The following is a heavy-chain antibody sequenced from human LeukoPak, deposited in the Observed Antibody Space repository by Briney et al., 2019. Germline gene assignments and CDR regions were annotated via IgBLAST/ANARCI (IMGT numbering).Heavy chain of an antibody. CDR2: IYYSDNT. D-gene: IGHD6-19*01. Sequence: SESLSLTCTVSGGSIRSSSYYWGWIRQPPGKGLEWIGSIYYSDNTYYNPSLKSRVTISVDTSKNPFSLRLSSVTAADTAVYYCARRTSGGGLFDYWGQATLVTVSP. CDR1: GGSIRSSSYY. CDR3: ARRTSGGGLFDY. V-gene: IGHV4-39*01. J-gene: IGHJ4*02.